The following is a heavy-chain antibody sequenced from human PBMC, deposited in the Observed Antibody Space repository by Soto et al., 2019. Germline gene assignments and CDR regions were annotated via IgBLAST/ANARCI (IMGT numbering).Heavy chain of an antibody. D-gene: IGHD6-19*01. V-gene: IGHV1-18*01. J-gene: IGHJ4*02. CDR1: GYTFTSYG. Sequence: QVQVVQSGPEVKKPGASVKVSCKASGYTFTSYGITWVRQAPGQGLEWMGWINSYNGDTNYAQKFQGRVTLATDTSTTTSYMELRSLRSDDTAVYYCARGAVASFDYWGQGTLVNVSS. CDR3: ARGAVASFDY. CDR2: INSYNGDT.